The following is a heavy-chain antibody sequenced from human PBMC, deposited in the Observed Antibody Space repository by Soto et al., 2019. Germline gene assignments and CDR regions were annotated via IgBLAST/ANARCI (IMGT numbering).Heavy chain of an antibody. CDR3: ARAPHGIGLPSVVVTATLDYYYGMAV. J-gene: IGHJ6*01. CDR2: IWYDGSNK. D-gene: IGHD2-21*02. Sequence: PGGSLRLSCAASGYSFSSYGMHWARQAPGKGLQRVADIWYDGSNKYYADSVKGRFTISRDNSKNTLYLQMNSLRAEDTAVYYCARAPHGIGLPSVVVTATLDYYYGMAVWGQGTTVPVSS. CDR1: GYSFSSYG. V-gene: IGHV3-33*01.